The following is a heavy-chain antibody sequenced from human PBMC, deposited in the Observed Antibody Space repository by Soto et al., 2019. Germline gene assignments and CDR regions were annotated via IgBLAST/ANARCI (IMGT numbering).Heavy chain of an antibody. V-gene: IGHV4-4*07. CDR3: ARDGGYTGYEEGNPFDI. CDR2: MYVTGTT. J-gene: IGHJ3*02. D-gene: IGHD5-12*01. CDR1: GGSISHHY. Sequence: PSETLSLTCTVSGGSISHHYWSWIRQPAGTRLEWIGRMYVTGTTNYNPSLKNQVSMSIDTSKNQFSLKLSSVTAADTAVYYCARDGGYTGYEEGNPFDIWGQGTMVTVSS.